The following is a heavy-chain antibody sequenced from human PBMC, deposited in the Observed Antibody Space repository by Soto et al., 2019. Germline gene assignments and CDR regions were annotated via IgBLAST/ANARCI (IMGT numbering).Heavy chain of an antibody. CDR2: IYWDDDK. CDR1: GFSLSTSGVG. CDR3: IQSRCGGDCLQSYASHYYYGMDV. V-gene: IGHV2-5*02. Sequence: QITLKESGPTLVKPTQNLTLTGTFSGFSLSTSGVGVGWIRQPPGKALEWLALIYWDDDKRYSPSLISRLTINNDTSKNQVVLTMTSMDPVDTATYYCIQSRCGGDCLQSYASHYYYGMDVWGQGTTVTVSS. D-gene: IGHD2-21*02. J-gene: IGHJ6*02.